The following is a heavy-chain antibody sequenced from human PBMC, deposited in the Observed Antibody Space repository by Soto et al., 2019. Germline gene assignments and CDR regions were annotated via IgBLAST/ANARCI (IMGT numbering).Heavy chain of an antibody. J-gene: IGHJ4*02. CDR3: AKDDFTDRGDDYFDY. V-gene: IGHV3-23*01. D-gene: IGHD2-21*02. CDR2: IGASGDIT. CDR1: GFPFTNFA. Sequence: GGSLRLSCAASGFPFTNFAMSWVRQAPGKGLEWVAGIGASGDITWYADSVKGRLSISRDNSKNTLYLQLNSLRFEDTAVYYCAKDDFTDRGDDYFDYWGPGTLVTVSS.